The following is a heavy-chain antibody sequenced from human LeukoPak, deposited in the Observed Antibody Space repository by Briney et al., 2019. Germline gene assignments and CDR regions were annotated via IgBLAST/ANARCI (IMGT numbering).Heavy chain of an antibody. J-gene: IGHJ4*02. Sequence: PGGSLRLSCAASGFTFSSYWMHWVRHAPGKGLVWLSRLSTDGSSTIYADSVKGRFTISRDNAKNTLYLQMNSLRAEDTAVYYCARDEDDSSGYKRFAYWGQGTLVTASS. CDR2: LSTDGSST. CDR3: ARDEDDSSGYKRFAY. V-gene: IGHV3-74*01. D-gene: IGHD3-22*01. CDR1: GFTFSSYW.